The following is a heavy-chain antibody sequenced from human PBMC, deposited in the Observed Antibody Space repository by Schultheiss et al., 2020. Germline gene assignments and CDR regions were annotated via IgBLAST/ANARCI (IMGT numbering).Heavy chain of an antibody. CDR1: GFTFSSYG. Sequence: GESLKISCAASGFTFSSYGMHWVRQAPGKGLEWVAVIWYDGSNKYYADSVKGRFTISRDNSKNTLYLQMNSLRAEDTAVYYCARGGFGVVLASGAFDIWGQGTMVTVS. V-gene: IGHV3-33*01. CDR3: ARGGFGVVLASGAFDI. J-gene: IGHJ3*02. D-gene: IGHD3-3*01. CDR2: IWYDGSNK.